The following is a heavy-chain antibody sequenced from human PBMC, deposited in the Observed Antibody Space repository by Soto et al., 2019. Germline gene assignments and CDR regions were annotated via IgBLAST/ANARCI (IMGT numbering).Heavy chain of an antibody. CDR3: ARASGGHSGWVHWSDP. CDR2: ISHSGTS. Sequence: SETLSLTCTVSGYSISSGYYWSWIRQTPGKGLEWIGSISHSGTSFYNPSLRSRVTISMDTSNNHFSLKLNSLTATDTAVYYYARASGGHSGWVHWSDPWGQGTLVTVSS. CDR1: GYSISSGYY. J-gene: IGHJ5*02. D-gene: IGHD2-21*02. V-gene: IGHV4-38-2*02.